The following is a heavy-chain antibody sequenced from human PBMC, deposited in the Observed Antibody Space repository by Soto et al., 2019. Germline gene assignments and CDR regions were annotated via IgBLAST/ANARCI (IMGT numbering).Heavy chain of an antibody. CDR2: IIPSFGTA. V-gene: IGHV1-69*06. CDR3: TRGWETVGTTTPFAY. J-gene: IGHJ4*02. D-gene: IGHD1-26*01. CDR1: GGTFSSYA. Sequence: QVQLVQSGAEVKKPGSSVKVSCKASGGTFSSYAISWVRQAPGQGLEWMGGIIPSFGTANYAQKFQGRVAITADKSPSTAFMELSSLRSEDTALYYCTRGWETVGTTTPFAYWGQGTLVTVSS.